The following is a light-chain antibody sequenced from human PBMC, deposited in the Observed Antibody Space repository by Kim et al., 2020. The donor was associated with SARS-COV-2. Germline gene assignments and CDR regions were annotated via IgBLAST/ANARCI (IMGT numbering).Light chain of an antibody. V-gene: IGKV1-39*01. CDR3: QQPYISPFT. Sequence: DIQMTQSPSSLSASVGDRVTITCWTSQNINSHLNWYHQKPGRAPKLLIYAVSTLQGGVPSRFSGSGSETDFTLTISSLQPEDFATYFCQQPYISPFTFGPGTKLDIK. J-gene: IGKJ3*01. CDR2: AVS. CDR1: QNINSH.